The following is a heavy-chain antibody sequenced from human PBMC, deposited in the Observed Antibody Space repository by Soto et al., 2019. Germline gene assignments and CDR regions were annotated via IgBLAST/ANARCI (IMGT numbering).Heavy chain of an antibody. Sequence: EVQLLESGGGLVQPGESLRLSCVASGFTFSSHAMSWVRQAPGKGLECISVISGSGGATYSGDSVKGLITIPRDDSRNTVDLQVHSVRVEDTAGYCCEKGRAVATITAVYYWGQGPLVSVSS. J-gene: IGHJ4*02. CDR3: EKGRAVATITAVYY. CDR2: ISGSGGAT. D-gene: IGHD5-12*01. CDR1: GFTFSSHA. V-gene: IGHV3-23*01.